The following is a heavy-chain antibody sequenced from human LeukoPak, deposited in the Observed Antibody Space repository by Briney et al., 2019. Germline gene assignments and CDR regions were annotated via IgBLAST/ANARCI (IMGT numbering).Heavy chain of an antibody. Sequence: GGSLRLSCAASGFTLSSYSMNWVRQAPGKGLEWVSSISSSSSYIYYADSVKGRFTISRDNAKNSLYLQMNSLRAEDTAVYYCARLFVYGSGAEAFDYWGQGALVTVSS. CDR1: GFTLSSYS. J-gene: IGHJ4*02. CDR2: ISSSSSYI. CDR3: ARLFVYGSGAEAFDY. V-gene: IGHV3-21*01. D-gene: IGHD3-10*01.